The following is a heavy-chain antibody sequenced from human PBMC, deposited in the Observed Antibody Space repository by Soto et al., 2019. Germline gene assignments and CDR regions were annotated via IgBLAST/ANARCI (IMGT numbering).Heavy chain of an antibody. Sequence: PSETLSLTCPVSGGSISNYYWSWIRQPPGRGLEWIGHIFYSGSTNYNPALKSRVTISVDRSKNQFSLKLSSVTAADTAVYFCASGSHVPHYWGQGTLVTVS. D-gene: IGHD6-6*01. J-gene: IGHJ4*02. CDR2: IFYSGST. CDR3: ASGSHVPHY. V-gene: IGHV4-59*12. CDR1: GGSISNYY.